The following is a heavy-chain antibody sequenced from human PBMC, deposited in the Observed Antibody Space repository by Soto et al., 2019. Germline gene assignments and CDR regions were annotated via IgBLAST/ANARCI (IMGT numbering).Heavy chain of an antibody. J-gene: IGHJ4*02. Sequence: GGSLRLSCAASGFTFSSYSMNWVRLAPGKGLEWVSYISSSSTIYYADSVKGRFTISRDNAKNSLYLQMNSLRDEDTAVYYCARYWYWNYLPMGIDYWGQGTLVTVSS. V-gene: IGHV3-48*02. D-gene: IGHD1-7*01. CDR1: GFTFSSYS. CDR2: ISSSSTI. CDR3: ARYWYWNYLPMGIDY.